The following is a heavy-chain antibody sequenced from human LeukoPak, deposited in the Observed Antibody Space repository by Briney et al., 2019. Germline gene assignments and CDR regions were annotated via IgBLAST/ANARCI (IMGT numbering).Heavy chain of an antibody. J-gene: IGHJ4*02. CDR2: ISSSGSTI. CDR3: ARSPGKLLAY. CDR1: KFTFSSYE. V-gene: IGHV3-48*03. Sequence: GGSLRLSCAASKFTFSSYEMNWVRQAPGKGLEWVSYISSSGSTIYYADSVKGRFTISRDNAKNSLYLQMNSLRADDTAVYYCARSPGKLLAYWGQGTLVTVSS. D-gene: IGHD1-7*01.